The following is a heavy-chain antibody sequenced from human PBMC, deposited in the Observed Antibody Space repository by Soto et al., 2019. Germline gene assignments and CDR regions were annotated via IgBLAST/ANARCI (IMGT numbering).Heavy chain of an antibody. CDR3: ARPLEQWQLGFGVDV. CDR2: VWYDGSNK. J-gene: IGHJ6*01. CDR1: GFTLSTYG. Sequence: GGSLRLSCAASGFTLSTYGMHWVRQAPGKGLEWVAVVWYDGSNKYYADSVKGRFTVSRDNSKNTLYLQMNSLRAEDTAVYYCARPLEQWQLGFGVDVWGQGSPVTVSS. D-gene: IGHD6-19*01. V-gene: IGHV3-33*01.